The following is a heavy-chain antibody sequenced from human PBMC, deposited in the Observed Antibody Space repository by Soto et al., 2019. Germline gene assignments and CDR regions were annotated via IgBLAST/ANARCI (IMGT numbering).Heavy chain of an antibody. J-gene: IGHJ4*02. Sequence: QVQLVQSGAEVKKPGASVKVSCKASGYTFTGYYMHWVRQAPGQGLEWMGWINPNSGGTNYAQKFQGRVTMTRDTSISTDYMELSRLRSDDTAVYYCARAITMIVVVITARTYYFDYWGQGTLVTVSS. CDR1: GYTFTGYY. CDR3: ARAITMIVVVITARTYYFDY. V-gene: IGHV1-2*02. CDR2: INPNSGGT. D-gene: IGHD3-22*01.